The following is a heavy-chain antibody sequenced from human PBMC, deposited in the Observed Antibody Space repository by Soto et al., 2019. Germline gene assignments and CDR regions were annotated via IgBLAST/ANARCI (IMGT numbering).Heavy chain of an antibody. Sequence: GGSLRLSCAASGFTFSSYGMHWVRQAPGKGLEWVAVIWYDGSNKYYADSVKGRFTISRDNSKNTLYLQMNSLRAEGTAVYYCARDRLLWFGELLSPPQVPGMDVWGQGTTVTVSS. CDR1: GFTFSSYG. D-gene: IGHD3-10*01. CDR3: ARDRLLWFGELLSPPQVPGMDV. V-gene: IGHV3-33*01. CDR2: IWYDGSNK. J-gene: IGHJ6*02.